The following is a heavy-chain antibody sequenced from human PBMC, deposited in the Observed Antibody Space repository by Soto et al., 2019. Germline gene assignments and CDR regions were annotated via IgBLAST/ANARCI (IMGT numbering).Heavy chain of an antibody. CDR3: AKGGRQWLVTSDFNY. Sequence: VQLVESGGGVVQPGRSLRLSCAASGFTFSDYAMHWVRQAPGKGLEWVAVVSHDGRNTHYADSVKGRFTISRDSPKNTVSLEMTSLRAEYTAVYYCAKGGRQWLVTSDFNYWGQGALVTVSS. D-gene: IGHD6-19*01. CDR2: VSHDGRNT. J-gene: IGHJ4*02. CDR1: GFTFSDYA. V-gene: IGHV3-30*18.